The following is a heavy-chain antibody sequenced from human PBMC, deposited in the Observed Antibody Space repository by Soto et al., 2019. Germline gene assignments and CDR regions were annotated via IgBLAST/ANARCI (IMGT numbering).Heavy chain of an antibody. Sequence: GGSLRLSCAASGFTFSSYWMHWVRQAPGKGLVWVSRINSDGSSTSYADSVKGRFTISRDNAKKTLYLQMNSLRAEDTAVYYCARDRMGVGFDYWGQGTLVTVSS. CDR2: INSDGSST. CDR3: ARDRMGVGFDY. CDR1: GFTFSSYW. V-gene: IGHV3-74*01. D-gene: IGHD3-10*01. J-gene: IGHJ4*02.